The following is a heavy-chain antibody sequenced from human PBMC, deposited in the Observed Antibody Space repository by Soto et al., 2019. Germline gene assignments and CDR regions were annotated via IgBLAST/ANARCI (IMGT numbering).Heavy chain of an antibody. J-gene: IGHJ1*01. CDR3: ARHADDDVGYSSSWVSPFQH. D-gene: IGHD6-13*01. CDR2: IDYSGST. V-gene: IGHV4-59*01. Sequence: SETLSLTCAVSGASISSYYWSWIRQPPGKGLEWIGYIDYSGSTSYSPSLKSRVTISVDTPKNQFSLKLTSVTAADTAVYYCARHADDDVGYSSSWVSPFQHWGQGALVTVSS. CDR1: GASISSYY.